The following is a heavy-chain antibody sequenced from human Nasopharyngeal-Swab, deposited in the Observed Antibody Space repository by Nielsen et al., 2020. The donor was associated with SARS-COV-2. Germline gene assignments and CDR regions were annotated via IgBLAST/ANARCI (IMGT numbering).Heavy chain of an antibody. CDR1: GFTFSSYS. Sequence: LSLTCAASGFTFSSYSMNWVRQAPGKGLEWVSSISSSSSYIYYADSVKGRFTISRDNAKNSLYLQMNSLRAEDTAVYYCARGGVRSYWFDPWGQGTLVTVSS. J-gene: IGHJ5*02. D-gene: IGHD3-16*01. CDR2: ISSSSSYI. V-gene: IGHV3-21*01. CDR3: ARGGVRSYWFDP.